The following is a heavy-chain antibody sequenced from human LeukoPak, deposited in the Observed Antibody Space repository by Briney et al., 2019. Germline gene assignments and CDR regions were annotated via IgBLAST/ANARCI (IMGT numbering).Heavy chain of an antibody. D-gene: IGHD3-10*01. CDR1: GGSISSYY. V-gene: IGHV4-59*01. Sequence: SETLSLTCTVSGGSISSYYWSWIRQPPGKGLEWIGYIYYSGSTNYNPSLSSRVTISVDTSKNQFSLRLSSVTAADTAVYYCARSPITMIRGWGYFDYWGQGTLVTASS. CDR3: ARSPITMIRGWGYFDY. J-gene: IGHJ4*02. CDR2: IYYSGST.